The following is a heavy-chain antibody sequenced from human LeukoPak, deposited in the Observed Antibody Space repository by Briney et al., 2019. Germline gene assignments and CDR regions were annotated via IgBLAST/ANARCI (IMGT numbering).Heavy chain of an antibody. V-gene: IGHV1-18*01. CDR2: ISPYNGNA. CDR1: GYTFTNYG. CDR3: ARGWLQPYWYFDL. J-gene: IGHJ2*01. Sequence: ASVKVSCKASGYTFTNYGISWVRQAPGQGLEWMGWISPYNGNADYAQKLQGRVTMTTDTSTTTAYMELRRLRSDDTAVYYCARGWLQPYWYFDLWGRGTLVTVSS. D-gene: IGHD5-24*01.